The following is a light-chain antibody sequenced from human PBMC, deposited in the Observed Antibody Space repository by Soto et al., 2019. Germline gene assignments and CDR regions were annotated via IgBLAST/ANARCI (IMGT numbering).Light chain of an antibody. CDR1: QDISNY. CDR2: DAS. V-gene: IGKV1-33*01. CDR3: QQYDNLFT. J-gene: IGKJ5*01. Sequence: DIQVTQSPPALSSSLLDRVTITCQASQDISNYLNWYQQKPGKAPKLLIYDASNLETGVPSRFSGSGSGTDFTFTISSLQTEDIATYYCQQYDNLFTFGQGTRLEIK.